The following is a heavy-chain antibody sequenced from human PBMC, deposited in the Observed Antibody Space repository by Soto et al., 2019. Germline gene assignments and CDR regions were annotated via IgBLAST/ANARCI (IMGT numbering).Heavy chain of an antibody. CDR1: GDSIGSDYY. J-gene: IGHJ4*02. CDR2: IYHSGST. V-gene: IGHV4-38-2*01. Sequence: KASETLSLTCAVSGDSIGSDYYWGWIRQPPGKGLEWIGTIYHSGSTYYNPSLKSRITISVDTSTNQFSLKLSSVTAADTAIYYCERVREYCSSTSCSIPSPFDYWGQGTLVTVSS. D-gene: IGHD2-2*01. CDR3: ERVREYCSSTSCSIPSPFDY.